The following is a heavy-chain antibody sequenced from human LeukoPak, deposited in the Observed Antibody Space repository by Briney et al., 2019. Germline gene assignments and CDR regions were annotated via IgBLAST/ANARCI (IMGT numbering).Heavy chain of an antibody. Sequence: GGSLTLSCSASGFTFSRREMAWVRQAPGKGLEWVSYLSYNAKTVLHADSVKGRFTISRDNDKHSLYLQMDSLRAEDAAFYFCARASYTGFDLHFDQWGQGTLVTASS. D-gene: IGHD5-12*01. CDR3: ARASYTGFDLHFDQ. J-gene: IGHJ4*02. CDR2: LSYNAKTV. V-gene: IGHV3-48*03. CDR1: GFTFSRRE.